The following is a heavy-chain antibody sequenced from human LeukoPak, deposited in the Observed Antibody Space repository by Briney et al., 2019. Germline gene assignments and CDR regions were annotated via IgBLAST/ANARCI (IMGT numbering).Heavy chain of an antibody. Sequence: QAGGSLRLSCAASEFTFSSYSMNWVRQAPGKGLEWVSYISSSSTIYYADSVKGRFTISRDNAKNSLYLQMNSLRAEDTAVYYCARVIGKYYYDSSGYDAFDIWGQGTVVTVSS. D-gene: IGHD3-22*01. V-gene: IGHV3-48*04. CDR3: ARVIGKYYYDSSGYDAFDI. CDR1: EFTFSSYS. CDR2: ISSSSTI. J-gene: IGHJ3*02.